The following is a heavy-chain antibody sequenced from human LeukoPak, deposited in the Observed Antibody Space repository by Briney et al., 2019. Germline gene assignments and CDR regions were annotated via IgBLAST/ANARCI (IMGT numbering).Heavy chain of an antibody. CDR3: ARANSWPYYFDY. V-gene: IGHV4-34*01. D-gene: IGHD6-13*01. CDR1: GGSFSGYY. Sequence: SETLSLTCAVYGGSFSGYYWSWIRQPPGKGLEWIGEINHSGCTNYNPSLKSRVTISVDTSKNQFSLKLSSVTAADTAVYYCARANSWPYYFDYWGQGTLDTVSS. CDR2: INHSGCT. J-gene: IGHJ4*02.